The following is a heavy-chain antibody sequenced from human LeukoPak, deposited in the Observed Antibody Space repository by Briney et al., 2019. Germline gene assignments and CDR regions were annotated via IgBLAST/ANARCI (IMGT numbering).Heavy chain of an antibody. D-gene: IGHD3-10*01. CDR3: ARVSSRGVIIFDFEMWVDP. V-gene: IGHV4-34*01. CDR1: GRSFSGYY. CDR2: INHSGST. J-gene: IGHJ5*02. Sequence: PLETLSLTCAVYGRSFSGYYWSWIRQPPGKGLEWIGKINHSGSTNYNTSLKSRITISADTYKNQLSLKLSSVTAADTAVYYCARVSSRGVIIFDFEMWVDPWGEGTLVTVSS.